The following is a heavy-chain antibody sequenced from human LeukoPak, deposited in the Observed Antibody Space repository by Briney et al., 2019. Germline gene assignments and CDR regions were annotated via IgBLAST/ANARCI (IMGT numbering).Heavy chain of an antibody. CDR2: IYHSGST. J-gene: IGHJ5*02. D-gene: IGHD2-15*01. CDR1: GYSISSGYY. V-gene: IGHV4-38-2*02. CDR3: ARLPLDHTQRGRFDP. Sequence: PSETLSLTCTVSGYSISSGYYWGWIRQPPGKGLEWIGSIYHSGSTYYNPSLKSRVTISVDTSKNQFSLRLNSVTAADTAVYYCARLPLDHTQRGRFDPWGQGTLVTVSS.